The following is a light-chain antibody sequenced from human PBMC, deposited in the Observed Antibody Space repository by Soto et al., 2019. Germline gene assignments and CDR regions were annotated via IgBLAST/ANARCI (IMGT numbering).Light chain of an antibody. CDR1: SSDIGDYDY. Sequence: QSALTQPRSVSGSPGQSVTISCTGTSSDIGDYDYVSWYQHHAGKTPKLMIYDVTKRPSGVPDRFSGSKSGSTASLTISGLQADDEAGYYCCSYADKYTYVFGTGTKGTVL. J-gene: IGLJ1*01. V-gene: IGLV2-11*01. CDR3: CSYADKYTYV. CDR2: DVT.